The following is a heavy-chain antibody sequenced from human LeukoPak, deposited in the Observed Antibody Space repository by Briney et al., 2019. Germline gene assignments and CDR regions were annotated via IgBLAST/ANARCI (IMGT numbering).Heavy chain of an antibody. Sequence: SETLSLACTVSGGSISSYYWDWIRQPPGKGLEWIGYVSYTGTTNYNPSLNSRVTISVDSSKNQFSLELTSVTAADTAVYYCARHLMGSSWYGFDPWGQGTLVTVSS. CDR1: GGSISSYY. J-gene: IGHJ5*02. CDR2: VSYTGTT. D-gene: IGHD6-13*01. V-gene: IGHV4-59*08. CDR3: ARHLMGSSWYGFDP.